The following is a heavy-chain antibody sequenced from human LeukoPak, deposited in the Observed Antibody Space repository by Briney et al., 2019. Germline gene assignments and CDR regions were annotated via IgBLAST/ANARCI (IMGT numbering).Heavy chain of an antibody. D-gene: IGHD3-22*01. CDR2: FDPEDGET. J-gene: IGHJ4*02. CDR3: ATVWGWYYYDSSGSPGYYFDY. Sequence: ASVKVSCKVSGYTLTVLSMHWVRQAPGKGLEWMGGFDPEDGETIYAQKFQGRVTMTEDTSTDTAYMELSSLRSEDTAVYYCATVWGWYYYDSSGSPGYYFDYWGQGTLVTVSS. V-gene: IGHV1-24*01. CDR1: GYTLTVLS.